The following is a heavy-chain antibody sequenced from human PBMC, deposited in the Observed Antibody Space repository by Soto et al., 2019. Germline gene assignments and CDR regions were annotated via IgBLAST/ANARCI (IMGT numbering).Heavy chain of an antibody. J-gene: IGHJ4*02. CDR1: GGTFSSYA. V-gene: IGHV1-69*13. CDR3: AREGPQGATTAFY. Sequence: GASVKVSCKASGGTFSSYAISWVRQAPGQGLEWMGGIIPIFGTANYARKFQGRVTITADESTSTAYMELSSLRSEDTAVYYCAREGPQGATTAFYWGQGTLVTVSS. D-gene: IGHD1-26*01. CDR2: IIPIFGTA.